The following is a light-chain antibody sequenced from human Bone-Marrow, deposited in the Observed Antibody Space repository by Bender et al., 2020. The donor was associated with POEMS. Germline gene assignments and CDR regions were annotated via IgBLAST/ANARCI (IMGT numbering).Light chain of an antibody. CDR2: RDN. Sequence: SNELTQPPSVSVSPGQTARISCSGDALSDEFVYWYQQKPGRAPVLVISRDNERPSGIPERFSGSSSGTTVTLTITGVQAEDEADYYCQSADSSLEVIFGGGTKLTVL. J-gene: IGLJ2*01. CDR1: ALSDEF. V-gene: IGLV3-25*03. CDR3: QSADSSLEVI.